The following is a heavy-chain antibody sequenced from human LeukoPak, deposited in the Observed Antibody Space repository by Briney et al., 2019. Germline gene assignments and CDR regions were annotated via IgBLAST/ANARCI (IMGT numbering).Heavy chain of an antibody. CDR2: IYYSGST. CDR3: ARDLTYYYDSSGYYNWFDP. D-gene: IGHD3-22*01. Sequence: SSETLSLTCTVSGGSISSYYWSWIRQPPGKGLEWIGYIYYSGSTNYNPSLKSRVTISVDTSKNQFSLKLSSVTAADTAVYYCARDLTYYYDSSGYYNWFDPWGQGTLVTVSS. CDR1: GGSISSYY. V-gene: IGHV4-59*01. J-gene: IGHJ5*02.